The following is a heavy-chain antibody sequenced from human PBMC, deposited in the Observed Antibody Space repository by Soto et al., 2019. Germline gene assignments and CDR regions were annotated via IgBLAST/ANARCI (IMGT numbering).Heavy chain of an antibody. CDR1: GGSVSSGDYY. CDR2: IYYSGST. CDR3: ARDMYYDILTGYYGLANWFDP. J-gene: IGHJ5*02. V-gene: IGHV4-30-4*01. D-gene: IGHD3-9*01. Sequence: SETLSLTCTVSGGSVSSGDYYWSWIRQPPGKGLEWIGYIYYSGSTYYNPSLKSRVTISVDTSKNQFSLKLSSVTAADTAVYYCARDMYYDILTGYYGLANWFDPWGQGTLVTVSS.